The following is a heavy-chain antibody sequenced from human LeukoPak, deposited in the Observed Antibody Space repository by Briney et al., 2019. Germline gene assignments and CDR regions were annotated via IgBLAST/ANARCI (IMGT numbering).Heavy chain of an antibody. D-gene: IGHD3-10*01. CDR1: GFTFSSYA. CDR3: AKDMLRITMVRGTVDY. CDR2: ISGSGGST. Sequence: GGSLRLSCAASGFTFSSYAMSWVRQAPGKGLEWVSAISGSGGSTYYADSVKGRFTISRDNSKNTLYLQMNSLRAEDTAVYYCAKDMLRITMVRGTVDYWGQGTLVTVSS. V-gene: IGHV3-23*01. J-gene: IGHJ4*02.